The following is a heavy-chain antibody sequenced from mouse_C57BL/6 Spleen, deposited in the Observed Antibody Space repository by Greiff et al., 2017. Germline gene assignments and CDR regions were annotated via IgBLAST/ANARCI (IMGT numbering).Heavy chain of an antibody. CDR1: GYAFSSYW. V-gene: IGHV1-80*01. CDR3: ARRGGDY. CDR2: IYPGDGDT. J-gene: IGHJ2*01. Sequence: QVQLKESGAELVKPGASVKISCKASGYAFSSYWMSWVKQRPGKGLEWIGQIYPGDGDTNYNGKFKGKATLTADKSSSTAYMQLSSLASEDSAVYFCARRGGDYWGQGTTLTVSS.